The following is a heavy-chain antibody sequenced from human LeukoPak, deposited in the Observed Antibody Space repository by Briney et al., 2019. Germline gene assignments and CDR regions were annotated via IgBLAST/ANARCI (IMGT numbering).Heavy chain of an antibody. J-gene: IGHJ4*02. CDR2: INHSGST. Sequence: SETPSLTCGVYGGSFSGYYWNWIRQPPGKGLECIGEINHSGSTNYNPSLKSRVTISVDTSKNQFSLKLSSVTAADTAVYYCARGGGVVPAAKFDYWGQGTLVTVSS. V-gene: IGHV4-34*01. CDR1: GGSFSGYY. CDR3: ARGGGVVPAAKFDY. D-gene: IGHD2-2*01.